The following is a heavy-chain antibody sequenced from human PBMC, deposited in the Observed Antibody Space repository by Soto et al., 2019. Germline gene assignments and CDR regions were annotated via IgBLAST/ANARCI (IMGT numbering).Heavy chain of an antibody. CDR2: IIPIFGTA. V-gene: IGHV1-69*13. CDR3: ARDRGGNYYIYYGMDV. D-gene: IGHD1-26*01. Sequence: SVKVSCKASGGTFSSYAISWVRQAPGQGLEWKGGIIPIFGTANYAQKFQGRVTITADESTSTAYMELSSLRSEDTAVYYCARDRGGNYYIYYGMDVWGQGTTVTVSS. CDR1: GGTFSSYA. J-gene: IGHJ6*02.